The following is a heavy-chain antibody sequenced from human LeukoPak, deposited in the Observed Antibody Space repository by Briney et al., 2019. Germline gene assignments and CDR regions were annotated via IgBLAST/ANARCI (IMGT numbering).Heavy chain of an antibody. J-gene: IGHJ4*02. Sequence: GASVKVSCKASGYTFTSYAMNWVRQAPGQGLEWMGWINTNTGNPTYAQGFTGRFVFSLDTSVSTAYLQISSLKAEDTAVYYCARSARRPRGRVNLHYGSGSRPPYYFDYWGQGTLVTVSS. D-gene: IGHD3-10*01. CDR1: GYTFTSYA. CDR3: ARSARRPRGRVNLHYGSGSRPPYYFDY. CDR2: INTNTGNP. V-gene: IGHV7-4-1*02.